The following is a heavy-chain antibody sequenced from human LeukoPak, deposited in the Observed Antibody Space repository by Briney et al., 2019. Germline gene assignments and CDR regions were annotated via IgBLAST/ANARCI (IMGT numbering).Heavy chain of an antibody. CDR1: GFTFSSYG. J-gene: IGHJ5*02. Sequence: GGSLRLSCVASGFTFSSYGMHWVRQAPGKGLEWVAFIRYDGSNKYYADSVKGRFTISRDNSKNTLYLQMNSLRTEDTAVYYCARGGSYVYNWFDPWGQGTLVTVSS. D-gene: IGHD1-26*01. CDR3: ARGGSYVYNWFDP. CDR2: IRYDGSNK. V-gene: IGHV3-30*02.